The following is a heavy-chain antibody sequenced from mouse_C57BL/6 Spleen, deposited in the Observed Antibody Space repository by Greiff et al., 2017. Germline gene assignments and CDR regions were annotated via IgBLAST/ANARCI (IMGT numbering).Heavy chain of an antibody. CDR1: GYTFTSYW. J-gene: IGHJ3*01. CDR3: ARWTAQAPFAY. V-gene: IGHV1-61*01. CDR2: IYPSDSET. Sequence: VQLQQPGAELVRPGSSVKLSCKASGYTFTSYWMDWVKQRPGQGLEWIGNIYPSDSETHYNQKFKDKATLTVDKSSSTAYMQLSSLTSEDSAVYCCARWTAQAPFAYWGQGTLVTVSA. D-gene: IGHD3-2*02.